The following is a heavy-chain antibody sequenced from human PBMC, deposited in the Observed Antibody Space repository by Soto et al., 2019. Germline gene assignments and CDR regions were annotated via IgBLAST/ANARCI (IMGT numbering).Heavy chain of an antibody. CDR1: GDSVSSNSAA. CDR2: TYYRSNWYN. J-gene: IGHJ6*02. CDR3: AKQSGDSTPYRGLDV. D-gene: IGHD2-21*02. V-gene: IGHV6-1*01. Sequence: QIQLQQSGPRLLKPSETLSLTCAISGDSVSSNSAAWNWIRQSPSRGLEWLGRTYYRSNWYNDYAISVQSRISVSPDTSKNQFSVQLNSVTPEDTAIYYCAKQSGDSTPYRGLDVWGQGTPVTVSS.